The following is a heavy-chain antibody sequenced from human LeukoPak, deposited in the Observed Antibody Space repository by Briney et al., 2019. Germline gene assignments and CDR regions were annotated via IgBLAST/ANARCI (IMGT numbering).Heavy chain of an antibody. V-gene: IGHV3-7*01. CDR1: GFTFSSHW. D-gene: IGHD3-10*02. CDR2: IKQDGSEK. CDR3: ARDRGPLQYVGLDC. J-gene: IGHJ4*02. Sequence: PWGSLRLSCAASGFTFSSHWMTWVRQAPGRGLEWVAKIKQDGSEKHYVDSVKGRFTISRDNAKNSLFLEMSSLRAEDTAVYYCARDRGPLQYVGLDCWGQGTLVTVSS.